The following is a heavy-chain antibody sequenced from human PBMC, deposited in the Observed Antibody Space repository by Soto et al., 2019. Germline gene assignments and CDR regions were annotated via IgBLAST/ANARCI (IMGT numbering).Heavy chain of an antibody. J-gene: IGHJ4*01. Sequence: SETLSLTCSVSGASIRSGGYYWSRLRQSPGKGLEWIGHIYYTGSTFYSPSLKSRLTISLDTSKNQFSLDLRSVTAADTAMYYCARIEMGIIKWGRGTLVTVSS. CDR1: GASIRSGGYY. CDR3: ARIEMGIIK. V-gene: IGHV4-31*03. CDR2: IYYTGST.